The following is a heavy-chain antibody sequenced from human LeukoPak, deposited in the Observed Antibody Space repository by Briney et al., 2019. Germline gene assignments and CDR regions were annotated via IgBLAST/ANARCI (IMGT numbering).Heavy chain of an antibody. J-gene: IGHJ6*02. CDR2: TSAYNGNT. CDR3: ASSAPYYYYGMDV. CDR1: GYTFTSYG. V-gene: IGHV1-18*01. Sequence: ASVKVSCKASGYTFTSYGISWVRQAPGQGLEWMGWTSAYNGNTNYAQKLQGRVTMTTDTSTSTAYMELRSLRSDDTAVYYCASSAPYYYYGMDVWGQGTTVTVSS.